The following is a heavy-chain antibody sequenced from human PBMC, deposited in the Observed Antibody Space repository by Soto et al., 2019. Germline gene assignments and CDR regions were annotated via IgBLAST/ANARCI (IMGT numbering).Heavy chain of an antibody. CDR3: ARGAGFVDFRSGLPYYCGMDV. V-gene: IGHV4-34*01. CDR2: INHSGST. D-gene: IGHD3-3*01. CDR1: GGSFSGYY. Sequence: SETLSLTCAVYGGSFSGYYWSWIRQPPGKGLEWIGEINHSGSTNYNPSLKSRVTISVDTSKNHFSLRLSSVTAADTAGYYCARGAGFVDFRSGLPYYCGMDVWGQGTTVTVSS. J-gene: IGHJ6*02.